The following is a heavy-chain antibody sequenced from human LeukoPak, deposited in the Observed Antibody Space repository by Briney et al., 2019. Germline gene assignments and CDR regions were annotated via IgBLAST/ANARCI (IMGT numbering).Heavy chain of an antibody. CDR3: ARGRGDIDFDY. V-gene: IGHV6-1*01. CDR2: TYFRSKWYN. CDR1: GDSVSSNRAT. J-gene: IGHJ4*02. Sequence: SQTLSLTCAISGDSVSSNRATWTWTRQSPSRGLEWLGRTYFRSKWYNDYAVSVKSRITINPDTSKNQFSLQLNSVTPEDTAVYYCARGRGDIDFDYWGQGTLVTVSS.